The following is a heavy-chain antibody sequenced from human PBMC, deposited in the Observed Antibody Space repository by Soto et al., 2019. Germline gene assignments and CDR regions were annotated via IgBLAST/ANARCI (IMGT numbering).Heavy chain of an antibody. CDR1: GFTFSSYG. V-gene: IGHV3-33*01. Sequence: GGSLRLSCAAFGFTFSSYGMHWVLQAPGKGLEWVAVIWYDGSNKYYADSVKGRFTISRDNSKNTLYLQMNSLRAEDTAVYYCARAPAGYSSGWYYFDYWGQGTLVTVSS. D-gene: IGHD6-19*01. CDR3: ARAPAGYSSGWYYFDY. CDR2: IWYDGSNK. J-gene: IGHJ4*02.